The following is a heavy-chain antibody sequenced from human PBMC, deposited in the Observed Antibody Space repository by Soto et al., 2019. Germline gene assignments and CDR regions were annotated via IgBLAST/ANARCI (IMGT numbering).Heavy chain of an antibody. CDR1: GGTFSSYA. CDR2: IIPIFGTA. V-gene: IGHV1-69*13. CDR3: ARVVIVRSGGYDERDFSKYYYGLDL. D-gene: IGHD5-12*01. Sequence: SVKVSCKASGGTFSSYAISWVRQAPGQGLEWMGGIIPIFGTANYAQKFQGRVTITADETTSTAYMELSSLRSEDTAVYYCARVVIVRSGGYDERDFSKYYYGLDLWAQGNTVTVSS. J-gene: IGHJ6*02.